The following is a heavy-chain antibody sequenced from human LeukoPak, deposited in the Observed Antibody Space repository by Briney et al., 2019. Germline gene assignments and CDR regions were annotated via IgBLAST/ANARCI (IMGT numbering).Heavy chain of an antibody. D-gene: IGHD3-22*01. CDR3: ARRPYYDSSGALGKAGL. Sequence: GGSLRLSCAASGFTFSSYEMNWVRQAPGKGLEWVSYISSSGSTIYYADSVKGRFTISRDNAKNSLYLQMNSLRAEDTAVYYCARRPYYDSSGALGKAGLWGQGTLVTVSS. J-gene: IGHJ4*02. CDR1: GFTFSSYE. V-gene: IGHV3-48*03. CDR2: ISSSGSTI.